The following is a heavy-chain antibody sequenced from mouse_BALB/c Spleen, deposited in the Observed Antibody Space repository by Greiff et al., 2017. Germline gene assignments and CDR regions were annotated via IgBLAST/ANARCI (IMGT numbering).Heavy chain of an antibody. V-gene: IGHV5-6-5*01. CDR3: ARSDYDGAWFAY. CDR2: ISSGGST. D-gene: IGHD2-4*01. J-gene: IGHJ3*01. Sequence: EVKLMESGGGLVKPGGSLKLSCAASGFTFSSYAMSWVRQTPEKRLEWVASISSGGSTYYPDSVKGRFTISRDNARNILYLQMSSLRSEDTAMYYCARSDYDGAWFAYWGQGTLVTVSA. CDR1: GFTFSSYA.